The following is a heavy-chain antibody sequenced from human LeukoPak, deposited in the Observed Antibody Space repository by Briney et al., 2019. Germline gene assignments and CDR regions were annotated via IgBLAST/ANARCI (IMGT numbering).Heavy chain of an antibody. D-gene: IGHD3-10*01. J-gene: IGHJ6*03. CDR2: INAGNGNT. V-gene: IGHV1-3*01. CDR3: ARGVRRVSYYYYYMDV. CDR1: GYSFTSYA. Sequence: AAVKVSCKASGYSFTSYAMDWVRQAHGQRLEWMGWINAGNGNTKYSQKFQGRVTITRDTSASTAYMELSSLRSEDTAVYYCARGVRRVSYYYYYMDVWGKGTTVTVSS.